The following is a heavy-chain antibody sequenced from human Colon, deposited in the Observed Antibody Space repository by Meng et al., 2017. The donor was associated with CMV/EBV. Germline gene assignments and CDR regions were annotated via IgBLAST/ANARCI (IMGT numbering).Heavy chain of an antibody. CDR1: GGSISGHY. CDR2: IYSNGRI. Sequence: QVQLQESGPGLVKPSETLSLPCTVSGGSISGHYWTWIWRPAGEGLQWLGRIYSNGRIDENYSLRSRVTISVDTSKNQLSLRLTSVTAADTAVYYCGRAGARGVPIDVWGRGTLVTVSS. D-gene: IGHD3-10*01. V-gene: IGHV4-4*07. J-gene: IGHJ1*01. CDR3: GRAGARGVPIDV.